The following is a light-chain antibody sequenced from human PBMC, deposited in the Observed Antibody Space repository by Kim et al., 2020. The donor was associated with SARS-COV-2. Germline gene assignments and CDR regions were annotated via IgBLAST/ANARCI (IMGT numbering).Light chain of an antibody. CDR3: QSYNSAPWT. CDR2: AAS. J-gene: IGKJ1*01. V-gene: IGKV1-27*01. CDR1: QDISHY. Sequence: DIQMTQSPPSLSASVGDRVTITCRASQDISHYLVWFQHKPGKAPKLLIYAASALHSEVPSRFSGGGAGTDFTLTISSLQPEDVATYYCQSYNSAPWTFGQGTKVDIK.